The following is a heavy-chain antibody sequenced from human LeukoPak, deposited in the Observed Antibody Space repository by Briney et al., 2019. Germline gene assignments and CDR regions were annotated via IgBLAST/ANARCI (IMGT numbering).Heavy chain of an antibody. V-gene: IGHV5-51*01. Sequence: GESLKISCKGSGYRFTNYWIGWVRQMPGKGLEWMGIIYPGDSDTTYSPSFQGQVTISADTSISAAYLQWSSLKASDTAMYFCARATYYCDSSSYYYYFDYWGQGTLVTVSS. CDR2: IYPGDSDT. CDR3: ARATYYCDSSSYYYYFDY. D-gene: IGHD3-22*01. J-gene: IGHJ4*02. CDR1: GYRFTNYW.